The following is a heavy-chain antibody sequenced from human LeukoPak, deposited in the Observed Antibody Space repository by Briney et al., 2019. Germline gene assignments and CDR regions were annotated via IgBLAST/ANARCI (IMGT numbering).Heavy chain of an antibody. CDR1: GFTFTSYW. CDR2: IKEDGSEK. J-gene: IGHJ4*02. CDR3: ARCDYDILTGYYDY. D-gene: IGHD3-9*01. Sequence: GGSLRLSCAASGFTFTSYWMSWVRQAPGKGLEWVANIKEDGSEKYYVDSVKGRFTISRDNAKNSVSLQMNSLRAEDTAVYYCARCDYDILTGYYDYWGQGTLVTVSS. V-gene: IGHV3-7*01.